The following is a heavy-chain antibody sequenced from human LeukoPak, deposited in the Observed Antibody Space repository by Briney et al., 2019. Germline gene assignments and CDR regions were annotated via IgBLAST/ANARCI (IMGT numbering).Heavy chain of an antibody. J-gene: IGHJ4*02. CDR3: TTKGYTYASY. Sequence: GGSLRLSCAASGFTFSSYGMHWVRQAPGKGLEWVAFIRYDGNEKFYTDSVKGRFTISRDNSKNTLYLQMNRLRTEDTAVYYCTTKGYTYASYWGQGTLVTVSS. D-gene: IGHD5-18*01. CDR1: GFTFSSYG. CDR2: IRYDGNEK. V-gene: IGHV3-30*02.